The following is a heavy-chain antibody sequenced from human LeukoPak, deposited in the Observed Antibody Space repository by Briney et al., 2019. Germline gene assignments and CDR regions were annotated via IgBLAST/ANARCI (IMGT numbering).Heavy chain of an antibody. Sequence: SETLSLTCTVSGGSISSYYWSWIRQPAGKELEWIGRIYTSGSTNYNPSLKSRVTMSVDTSKNQFSLKLSSVTAADTAVYYCAREGVSKGAAAGTYYYYYYMDVWGKGTTVTVSS. CDR3: AREGVSKGAAAGTYYYYYYMDV. D-gene: IGHD6-13*01. J-gene: IGHJ6*03. CDR1: GGSISSYY. CDR2: IYTSGST. V-gene: IGHV4-4*07.